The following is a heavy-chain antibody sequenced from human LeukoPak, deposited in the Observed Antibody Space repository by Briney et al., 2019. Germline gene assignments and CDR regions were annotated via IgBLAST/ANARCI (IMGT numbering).Heavy chain of an antibody. V-gene: IGHV3-48*03. CDR3: ARVDSD. CDR2: ISSGGSTI. J-gene: IGHJ4*02. D-gene: IGHD2-15*01. Sequence: GGSLRLSCAASGFTFSSHEMNWVRQAPGKGLEWVSCISSGGSTIYYADSVKGRFTISRDNAKNSLYLQMNSLRAEDTAVYYCARVDSDWGQGTLVTVSS. CDR1: GFTFSSHE.